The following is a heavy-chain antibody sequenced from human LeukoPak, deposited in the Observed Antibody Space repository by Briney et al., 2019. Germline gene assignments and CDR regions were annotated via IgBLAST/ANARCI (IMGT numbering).Heavy chain of an antibody. J-gene: IGHJ4*02. CDR3: TRINYG. D-gene: IGHD3-16*01. V-gene: IGHV3-74*01. Sequence: GGSLRLSCAASGFTFSSYWMHWVRQAPGKGLVWVSGINSDGSSTSHADSVKGRFTISRDNAKNTLYLQMNSLRVEDTAVYYCTRINYGWGQGTLVTVSS. CDR1: GFTFSSYW. CDR2: INSDGSST.